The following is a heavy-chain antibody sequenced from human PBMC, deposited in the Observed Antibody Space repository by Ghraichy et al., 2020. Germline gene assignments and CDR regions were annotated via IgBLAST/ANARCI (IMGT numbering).Heavy chain of an antibody. V-gene: IGHV3-23*01. J-gene: IGHJ3*02. CDR3: AKDRDYYDSSGYYFNAFDI. D-gene: IGHD3-22*01. Sequence: WVSTIRGSGSSTYYTDSVKGRFTISRDNSKNTLYLQMNSLRAEDTAVYYCAKDRDYYDSSGYYFNAFDIWGQGTLVTVSS. CDR2: IRGSGSST.